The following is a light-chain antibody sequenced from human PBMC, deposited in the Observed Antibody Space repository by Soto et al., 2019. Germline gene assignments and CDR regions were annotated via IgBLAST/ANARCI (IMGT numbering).Light chain of an antibody. Sequence: QSALTQPRSVSGSPGQSVTVSCTGTSSDVGGYNFVSWFQQHPGKAPKLIIYDVTERPSGVPDRFSGSKSGNTASLTISGLQAEDEADYYCCSDAGTYAVVFGGGTKLTVL. V-gene: IGLV2-11*01. CDR2: DVT. CDR1: SSDVGGYNF. J-gene: IGLJ2*01. CDR3: CSDAGTYAVV.